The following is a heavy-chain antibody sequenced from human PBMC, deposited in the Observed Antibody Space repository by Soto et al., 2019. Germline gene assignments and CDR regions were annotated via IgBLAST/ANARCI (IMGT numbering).Heavy chain of an antibody. CDR3: ARTRNLNDPFGYYYYGMYV. Sequence: QVQLVESGGGVVQPGRSLRLSCAASGFTFSSYAMHWVRQAPGKGLERVAVISYDGSNKYYEDSVKGRFTISRDNSKNTLYLQMNSLRAEDTAVYYCARTRNLNDPFGYYYYGMYVWGQGTTVTVSS. J-gene: IGHJ6*02. CDR2: ISYDGSNK. D-gene: IGHD1-20*01. V-gene: IGHV3-30-3*01. CDR1: GFTFSSYA.